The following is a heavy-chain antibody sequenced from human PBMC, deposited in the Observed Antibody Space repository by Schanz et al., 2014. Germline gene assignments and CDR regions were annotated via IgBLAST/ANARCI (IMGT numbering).Heavy chain of an antibody. J-gene: IGHJ6*02. Sequence: QVHLVQSGSEVKKPGASVKVSCKASGYTFISYFIHWVRQAPGQGLEWMGIINPTGGSTSYTQNFQGRVTMTTAKSISTVYMELSRLRSDDTAVYYCARVRSEDYGGMDVWGQGTTVTVSS. V-gene: IGHV1-46*01. CDR1: GYTFISYF. CDR2: INPTGGST. CDR3: ARVRSEDYGGMDV.